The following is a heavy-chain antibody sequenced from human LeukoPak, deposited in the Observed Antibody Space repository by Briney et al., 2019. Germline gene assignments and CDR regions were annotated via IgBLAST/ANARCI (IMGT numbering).Heavy chain of an antibody. CDR1: GGSISSGGYS. Sequence: SQTLSLTCAVSGGSISSGGYSWSWIRQPPGKGLEWIGYIYHSGSTHYNPSLQSRVTISIDRSKNQFSLKLSSVTAADTAVYYCARGSGWPNNWFDPWGQGTLVTVSS. V-gene: IGHV4-30-2*01. J-gene: IGHJ5*02. CDR2: IYHSGST. D-gene: IGHD3-10*01. CDR3: ARGSGWPNNWFDP.